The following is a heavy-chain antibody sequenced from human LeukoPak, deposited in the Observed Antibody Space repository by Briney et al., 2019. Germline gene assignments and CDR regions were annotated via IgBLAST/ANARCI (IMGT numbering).Heavy chain of an antibody. CDR2: ISSSSSYI. Sequence: GGSLRLSCAASGFTFSSYSMNWVRQAPGKGLEWVSSISSSSSYIYYADSVKGRFTISRDNAKNSLYLQMNSLRAEDTAVYYCARDKSFGVVIDMDVWGKGTTVTVSS. CDR3: ARDKSFGVVIDMDV. V-gene: IGHV3-21*01. CDR1: GFTFSSYS. D-gene: IGHD3-3*01. J-gene: IGHJ6*03.